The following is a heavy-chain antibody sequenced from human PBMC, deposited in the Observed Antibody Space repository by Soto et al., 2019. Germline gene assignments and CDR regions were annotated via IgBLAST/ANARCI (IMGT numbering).Heavy chain of an antibody. CDR1: GGSVRSGNHF. CDR3: ARGGEPLGYYGLDV. D-gene: IGHD3-10*01. V-gene: IGHV4-61*01. CDR2: MYHTGVT. J-gene: IGHJ6*02. Sequence: PSETLSLTCSASGGSVRSGNHFWNWIRQPPGRRLEWLGYMYHTGVTNYNPSLKSRVSMSVDTPKNQFSLKLTSLTAADTAVYYCARGGEPLGYYGLDVWGQGITVTVSS.